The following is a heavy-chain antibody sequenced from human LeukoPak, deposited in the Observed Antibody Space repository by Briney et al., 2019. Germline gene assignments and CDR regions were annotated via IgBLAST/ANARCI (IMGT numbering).Heavy chain of an antibody. Sequence: ASVKVSCKASGYTFTSYGISWVRQAPGQGLEWMGWVSVYNGNTNYAQKLQGRVTMTTDTSTSTAYMELRSLRSDDTAVYYCARGGKYYDILTGYSYSYWFDPWGQGTLVTVSS. CDR1: GYTFTSYG. CDR3: ARGGKYYDILTGYSYSYWFDP. D-gene: IGHD3-9*01. CDR2: VSVYNGNT. J-gene: IGHJ5*02. V-gene: IGHV1-18*01.